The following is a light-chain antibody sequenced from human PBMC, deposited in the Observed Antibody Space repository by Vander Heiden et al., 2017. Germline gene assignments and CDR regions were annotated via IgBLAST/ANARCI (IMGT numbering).Light chain of an antibody. CDR2: GAS. J-gene: IGKJ4*01. CDR3: QQYHYWPLT. V-gene: IGKV3-15*01. CDR1: RAVASN. Sequence: ERVMTQSPATLSVSPGERATLSCRVSRAVASNLAWYQQKPGQAPRLLIYGASRRATGIPARFSGSGSGTEFTLTISNVQSEDFAIHYCQQYHYWPLTFGGGTKVESK.